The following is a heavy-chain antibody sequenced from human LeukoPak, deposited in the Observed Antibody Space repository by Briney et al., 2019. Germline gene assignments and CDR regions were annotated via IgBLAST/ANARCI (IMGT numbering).Heavy chain of an antibody. J-gene: IGHJ6*02. CDR1: GGSISSYY. CDR3: ARDSSGWYETYYYYGMDV. D-gene: IGHD6-13*01. V-gene: IGHV4-4*07. Sequence: SETLSLTCTVSGGSISSYYWSWIRQPAGKGLEWIGRIYTSGSTNYNPSLKSRVTMSVDTSKNQFSLKLSSVTAADTAVYYCARDSSGWYETYYYYGMDVWGQGTTVTVSS. CDR2: IYTSGST.